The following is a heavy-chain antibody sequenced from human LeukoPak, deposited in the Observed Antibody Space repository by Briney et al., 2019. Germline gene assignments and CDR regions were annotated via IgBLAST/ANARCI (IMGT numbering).Heavy chain of an antibody. V-gene: IGHV3-21*01. CDR1: GFTFSSYG. CDR3: ARATYYYDSSGYYHGYFDY. J-gene: IGHJ4*02. Sequence: PGGSLRLSCAASGFTFSSYGMHWVRQAPGKGLEWVSSISSSSSYIYYADSVKGRFTISRDNAKNSLYLQMNSLRAEDTAVYYCARATYYYDSSGYYHGYFDYWGQGTLVTVSS. CDR2: ISSSSSYI. D-gene: IGHD3-22*01.